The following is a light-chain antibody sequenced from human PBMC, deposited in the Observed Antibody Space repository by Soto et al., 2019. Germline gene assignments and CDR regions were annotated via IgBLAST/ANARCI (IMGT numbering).Light chain of an antibody. CDR2: GAS. CDR1: QSVSSSY. V-gene: IGKV3-20*01. CDR3: QQYCSSPST. Sequence: EIVLTQSPGTLSLSPGERATLSCRASQSVSSSYLAWYQQKPGQAPRLLISGASSRATGIPDRFSGSGSGTDVTLTISRLEPEAFAGYYFQQYCSSPSTFGGGTKVEIK. J-gene: IGKJ4*01.